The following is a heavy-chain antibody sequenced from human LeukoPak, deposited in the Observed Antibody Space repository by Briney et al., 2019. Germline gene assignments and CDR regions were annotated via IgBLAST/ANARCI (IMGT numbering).Heavy chain of an antibody. D-gene: IGHD1-1*01. V-gene: IGHV3-23*01. J-gene: IGHJ4*02. CDR3: AKDRYGYTTSSGDY. CDR2: ISGSGGAP. CDR1: GFPFSTYA. Sequence: GGSLRLSCAASGFPFSTYAMSWVRQAPGMGLEWVSAISGSGGAPYYAASVEGRFTISRDNSKNTLYLQMNSLRAEDTAVYYCAKDRYGYTTSSGDYWGQGTLVTVSS.